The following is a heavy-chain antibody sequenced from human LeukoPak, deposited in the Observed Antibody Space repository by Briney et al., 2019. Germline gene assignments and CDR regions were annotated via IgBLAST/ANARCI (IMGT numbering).Heavy chain of an antibody. D-gene: IGHD1-26*01. CDR3: AREGGVGATDY. J-gene: IGHJ4*02. CDR1: GFTFSSYW. Sequence: PGGSLRLSCAASGFTFSSYWMSWVRQAPGKGLEWVANIKQDGSEKYYVDSVKGRFTISRDNAKNSLYLQMNSLRAEDTAVYYCAREGGVGATDYWGQGTLVTVSP. V-gene: IGHV3-7*01. CDR2: IKQDGSEK.